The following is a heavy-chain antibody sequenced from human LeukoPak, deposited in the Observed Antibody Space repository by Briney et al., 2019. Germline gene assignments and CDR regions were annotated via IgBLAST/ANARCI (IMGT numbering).Heavy chain of an antibody. J-gene: IGHJ4*02. D-gene: IGHD3-22*01. CDR2: IYPGDSDA. CDR1: GYSFTSYW. V-gene: IGHV5-51*01. Sequence: GESLKISCRGSGYSFTSYWVGWVRQMPGKGLEWTGIIYPGDSDARYSPSFQGQVTISADKSISTAYLQWSSLKASDTAMYYCARGPDSSGYCYYFDYWGQGTLVTVSS. CDR3: ARGPDSSGYCYYFDY.